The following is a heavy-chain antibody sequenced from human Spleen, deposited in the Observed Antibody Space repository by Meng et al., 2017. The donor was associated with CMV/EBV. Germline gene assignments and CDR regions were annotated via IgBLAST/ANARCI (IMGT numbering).Heavy chain of an antibody. Sequence: SCKASGGTFSSYAISWVRQAPGKGLEWVAVIWYDGSNKYYADSVKGRFTISRDNSKNTLYLQMNSLRAEDTAVYYCAKDRNRSYYYGMDVWGQGTTVTVSS. CDR1: GGTFSSYA. V-gene: IGHV3-33*06. CDR3: AKDRNRSYYYGMDV. D-gene: IGHD1-14*01. J-gene: IGHJ6*02. CDR2: IWYDGSNK.